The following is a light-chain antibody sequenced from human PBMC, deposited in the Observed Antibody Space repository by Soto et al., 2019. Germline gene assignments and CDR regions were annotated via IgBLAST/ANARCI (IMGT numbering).Light chain of an antibody. J-gene: IGKJ4*01. Sequence: DIVITQTPLSSPVTLPHPSSISCRSSQSLVHSDGNTYLSWLQQRPGQPPRLLTYEVSNRFSGVPDRFSGSGSGTDFTLKISRVEAEDVGVYYCMQSIQLPLTFGGGTKVDIK. V-gene: IGKV2-24*01. CDR3: MQSIQLPLT. CDR2: EVS. CDR1: QSLVHSDGNTY.